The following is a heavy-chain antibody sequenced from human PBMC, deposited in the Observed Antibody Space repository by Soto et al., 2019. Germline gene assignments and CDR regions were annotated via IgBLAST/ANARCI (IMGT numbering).Heavy chain of an antibody. Sequence: ASVKVSCKASGGTFSSYAISWVRQAPGQGLEWMGGIIPIFGTANYAQKSQGRVTITADESTSTAYMELSSLRSEDTAVYYCARSSRAGPSDSSGYHFDYWGQGTLVTVSS. CDR2: IIPIFGTA. D-gene: IGHD3-22*01. CDR1: GGTFSSYA. CDR3: ARSSRAGPSDSSGYHFDY. V-gene: IGHV1-69*13. J-gene: IGHJ4*02.